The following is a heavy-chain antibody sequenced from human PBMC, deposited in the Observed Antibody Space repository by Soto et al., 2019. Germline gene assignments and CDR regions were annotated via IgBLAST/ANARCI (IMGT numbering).Heavy chain of an antibody. CDR3: VREACINGVCYDNPFDI. D-gene: IGHD2-8*01. CDR2: INGGNGNT. CDR1: GYTFTTYA. J-gene: IGHJ3*02. V-gene: IGHV1-3*01. Sequence: QVPLVQSGAEVKKPGASVKVSCQAVGYTFTTYAIHWLRQAPGQRLEWMGWINGGNGNTRYSQTLQGRVALNRDTSASTVHIELSSLRSEDTAVYYCVREACINGVCYDNPFDIWGQGTMVTVSS.